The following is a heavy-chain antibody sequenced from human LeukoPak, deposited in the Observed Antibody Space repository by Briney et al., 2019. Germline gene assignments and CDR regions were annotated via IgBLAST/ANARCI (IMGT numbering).Heavy chain of an antibody. V-gene: IGHV1-46*01. Sequence: ASVKVSCKASGYTFIRYYIHWVRQAPGQGLEWMGTINPSGDSTSYAQKFQGRVTMTRDTSTSTVYMELSSLTSEDTAVYYCARAPGYGGNSDYWGQGTLVTVSS. CDR1: GYTFIRYY. CDR2: INPSGDST. CDR3: ARAPGYGGNSDY. D-gene: IGHD4-23*01. J-gene: IGHJ4*02.